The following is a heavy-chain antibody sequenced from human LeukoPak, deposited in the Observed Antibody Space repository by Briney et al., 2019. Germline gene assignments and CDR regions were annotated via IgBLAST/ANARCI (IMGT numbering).Heavy chain of an antibody. CDR2: ISSSSSYI. D-gene: IGHD3-22*01. J-gene: IGHJ3*02. Sequence: GGSLRLSCAASGFTFSSYSMNWVRQAPGKGLEWVSSISSSSSYIYYADSVKGRFTISRDNAKNSLYLQMNSLRAEDTAVYYCARGDHDSSSRIDAFDIWGQGTMVTVSS. CDR1: GFTFSSYS. CDR3: ARGDHDSSSRIDAFDI. V-gene: IGHV3-21*01.